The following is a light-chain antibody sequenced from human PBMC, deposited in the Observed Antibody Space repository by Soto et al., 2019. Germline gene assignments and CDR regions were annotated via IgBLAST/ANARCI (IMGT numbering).Light chain of an antibody. CDR1: QSVSSY. J-gene: IGKJ4*01. V-gene: IGKV3-11*01. Sequence: EIVLTRSPATLSLSPGERATLSCRASQSVSSYLAWYQQKPGQAPRLLIYDASNRATGIPARFSGSGSGTDFTLTISSLEPEDFAVYYCQQRSNRPPLTFGGGTKVDIK. CDR2: DAS. CDR3: QQRSNRPPLT.